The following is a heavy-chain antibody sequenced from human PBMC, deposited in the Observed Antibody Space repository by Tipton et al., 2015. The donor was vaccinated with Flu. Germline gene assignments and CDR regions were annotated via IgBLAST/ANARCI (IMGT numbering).Heavy chain of an antibody. D-gene: IGHD4-11*01. V-gene: IGHV4-38-2*01. J-gene: IGHJ5*02. CDR1: GYSIRSSNYY. CDR2: IFHSGNS. CDR3: ARRDYSNYVSDPKNWFDP. Sequence: TLSLTCAVSGYSIRSSNYYWGWIRQPPGKGLEWIGNIFHSGNSYHNPSLQSRVTMSVETSKNQFSLKLSSVTAADTAVYCCARRDYSNYVSDPKNWFDPWGQGTLVTLSS.